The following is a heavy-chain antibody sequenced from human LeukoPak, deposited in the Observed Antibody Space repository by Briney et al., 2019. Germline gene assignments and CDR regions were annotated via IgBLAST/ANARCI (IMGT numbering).Heavy chain of an antibody. V-gene: IGHV4-59*08. CDR2: VYYSGST. CDR3: ARPLYCSSTSCYGFDP. D-gene: IGHD2-2*01. J-gene: IGHJ5*02. CDR1: GGSISSYY. Sequence: SETLSLTCTVSGGSISSYYWSWIRQPPGKGLEWIGYVYYSGSTNYNPSLKSRVTISVDTSKNQFSLKLSSVTAADTAVYYCARPLYCSSTSCYGFDPWGQGTLVNVSS.